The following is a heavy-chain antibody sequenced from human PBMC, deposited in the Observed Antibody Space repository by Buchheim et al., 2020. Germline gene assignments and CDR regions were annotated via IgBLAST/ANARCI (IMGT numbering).Heavy chain of an antibody. D-gene: IGHD5-18*01. CDR2: INPSGGST. CDR1: GYTFTSYY. CDR3: ARAGGRGVQLWVYGMDV. V-gene: IGHV1-46*03. J-gene: IGHJ6*02. Sequence: QVQLVQSGAEVKKPGASVKVSCKASGYTFTSYYMHWVRQAPGQGLEWMGIINPSGGSTSYAHKFQGRVTMTRDTSTSTVYMELSSLRSEDTAGYYCARAGGRGVQLWVYGMDVWGQGTT.